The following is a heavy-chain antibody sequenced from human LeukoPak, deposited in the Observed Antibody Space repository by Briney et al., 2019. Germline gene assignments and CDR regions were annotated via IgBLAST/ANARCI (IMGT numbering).Heavy chain of an antibody. V-gene: IGHV4-38-2*01. CDR1: GYSISSGYY. Sequence: SETLSLTCAVSGYSISSGYYWGWIRQPPGKGLEWIGIIYLSGSTYYSPSLKSRVTISVDTSKNQFSLRLSSVAAADTAIYYCARISPGAFDIWGQGTMVTVSS. CDR3: ARISPGAFDI. J-gene: IGHJ3*02. D-gene: IGHD2-15*01. CDR2: IYLSGST.